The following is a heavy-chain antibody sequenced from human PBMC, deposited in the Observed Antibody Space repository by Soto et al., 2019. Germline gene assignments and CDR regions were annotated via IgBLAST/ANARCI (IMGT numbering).Heavy chain of an antibody. Sequence: EVQLVESGGGLVQPGGSLRLSCAASGFTFSSYWMSWVRQAPGKGLEWVANIKQDGSEKYYVDSVKGRFTISRDNAKNSLYLQMNSLRAEXTAXXYCARDVRAAFDYWGQGTLVTVSS. V-gene: IGHV3-7*03. CDR3: ARDVRAAFDY. CDR1: GFTFSSYW. CDR2: IKQDGSEK. J-gene: IGHJ4*02. D-gene: IGHD3-10*02.